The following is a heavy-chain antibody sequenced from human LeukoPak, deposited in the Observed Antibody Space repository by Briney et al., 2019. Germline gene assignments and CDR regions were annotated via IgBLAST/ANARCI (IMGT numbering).Heavy chain of an antibody. CDR2: VWFGESSQ. J-gene: IGHJ4*02. Sequence: GGSLRLSCAASGFTFSSYAMSWVRQAPGKGLEWVAAVWFGESSQSYPDSVKGRFTISRDNSKNTVWLEMNSLRVEDTAVYYCARAGRLQYGDYVAFDYWGQGTLVTVSS. V-gene: IGHV3-33*08. CDR3: ARAGRLQYGDYVAFDY. CDR1: GFTFSSYA. D-gene: IGHD4-17*01.